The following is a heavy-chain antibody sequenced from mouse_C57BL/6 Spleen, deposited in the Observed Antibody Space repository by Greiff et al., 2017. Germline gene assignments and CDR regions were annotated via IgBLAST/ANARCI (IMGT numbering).Heavy chain of an antibody. D-gene: IGHD1-1*01. J-gene: IGHJ4*01. Sequence: VQLQQSGPGLVQPSQSLSITCTVSGFSLTSYGVHWVRQSPGKGLEWLGVIWSGGSTDYNSAFISRLSISKDNSKGQVFFKMNSLQADATAIYYSARNYHYGSSYAMDYWGQGTSVTVSS. CDR3: ARNYHYGSSYAMDY. V-gene: IGHV2-2*01. CDR2: IWSGGST. CDR1: GFSLTSYG.